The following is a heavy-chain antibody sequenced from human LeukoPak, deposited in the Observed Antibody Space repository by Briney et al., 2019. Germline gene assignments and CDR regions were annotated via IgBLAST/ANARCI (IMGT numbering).Heavy chain of an antibody. CDR2: ISGSGGST. D-gene: IGHD2-15*01. CDR3: AKLGFDCSGGSCYPYFDY. J-gene: IGHJ4*02. V-gene: IGHV3-23*01. Sequence: GGSLRLSSAASGFTFSSYAMSWVRQAPGKGLEWVSAISGSGGSTYYADSVKGRFTISRDNSKNTLYPQMNSLRAEDTAVYYCAKLGFDCSGGSCYPYFDYWGQGTLVTVSS. CDR1: GFTFSSYA.